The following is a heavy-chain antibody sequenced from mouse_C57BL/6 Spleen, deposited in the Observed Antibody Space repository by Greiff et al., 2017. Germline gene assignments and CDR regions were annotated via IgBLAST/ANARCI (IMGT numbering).Heavy chain of an antibody. Sequence: VQLQQSGPELVKPGASVKISCKASGYSFTDYNMNWVKQSNGKSLEWIGVINPNYGTTSYNQKFKGKATLTVDQSSSTAYMLLNSLTSEDSAVYYCASYYYYGSSPHWYFDVWGTGTTVTVSS. CDR2: INPNYGTT. CDR3: ASYYYYGSSPHWYFDV. V-gene: IGHV1-39*01. CDR1: GYSFTDYN. D-gene: IGHD1-1*01. J-gene: IGHJ1*03.